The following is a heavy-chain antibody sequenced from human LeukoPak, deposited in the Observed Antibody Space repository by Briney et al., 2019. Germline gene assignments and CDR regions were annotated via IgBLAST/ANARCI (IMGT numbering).Heavy chain of an antibody. CDR3: ARLRFLEWLQTYNYYYGMDV. CDR2: INHSGST. D-gene: IGHD3-3*01. J-gene: IGHJ6*02. Sequence: SETLSLTCAVYGGSLSGYYWSWIRQPPGKGLEWIGEINHSGSTNYNPSLKSRVTVSVDTSKNQFSLKLSSVTAADTAVYFCARLRFLEWLQTYNYYYGMDVWGQGTTVTVSS. V-gene: IGHV4-34*01. CDR1: GGSLSGYY.